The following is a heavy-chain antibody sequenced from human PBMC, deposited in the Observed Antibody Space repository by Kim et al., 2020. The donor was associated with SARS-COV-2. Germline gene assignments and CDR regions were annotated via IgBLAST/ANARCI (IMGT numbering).Heavy chain of an antibody. CDR3: ARFTPPPGGYYGMDV. D-gene: IGHD2-15*01. CDR2: ISSSGSTI. J-gene: IGHJ6*02. Sequence: GGSLRLSCAASGFTFSSYEMNWVRQAPGKGLEWVSYISSSGSTIYYADSVKGRFTISRDNAKNSLYLQMNSLRAEDTAVYYCARFTPPPGGYYGMDVWGQGTTVTVSS. V-gene: IGHV3-48*03. CDR1: GFTFSSYE.